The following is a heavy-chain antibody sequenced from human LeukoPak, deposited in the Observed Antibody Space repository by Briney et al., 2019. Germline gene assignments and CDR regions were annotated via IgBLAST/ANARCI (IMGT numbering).Heavy chain of an antibody. CDR3: AKDTVTTDFSDY. Sequence: GGSLRLSCAASGFTFSSYAISWVRQAPGKGLEWVSAISGSGGSTYYADSVRGRFTISRDNSKNTLYLQMNSLRAEDTAVYYCAKDTVTTDFSDYWGQGTLVTVSS. J-gene: IGHJ4*02. V-gene: IGHV3-23*01. D-gene: IGHD4-17*01. CDR1: GFTFSSYA. CDR2: ISGSGGST.